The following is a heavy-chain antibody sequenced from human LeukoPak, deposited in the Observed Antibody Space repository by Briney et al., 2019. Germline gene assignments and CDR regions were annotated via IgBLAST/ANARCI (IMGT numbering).Heavy chain of an antibody. CDR2: INHSGST. CDR3: ASGSSGYDP. D-gene: IGHD5-12*01. CDR1: GGXFSGYY. V-gene: IGHV4-34*01. J-gene: IGHJ5*02. Sequence: SETLSLTCAVYGGXFSGYYCSWIRQPPGKGLEWIGEINHSGSTNYNPSLKSRVTISVDTSKNQFSLKLSSVTAADTAVYFCASGSSGYDPWGQGTLVTVSS.